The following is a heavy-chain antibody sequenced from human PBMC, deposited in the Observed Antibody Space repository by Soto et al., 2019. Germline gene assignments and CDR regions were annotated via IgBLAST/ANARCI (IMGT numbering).Heavy chain of an antibody. CDR3: ARERVLRYFDWLLPNDAFDI. CDR2: INHSGST. CDR1: GGSFSGYY. Sequence: PSESLSLTCAVYGGSFSGYYWSWIRQPPRKGLDWIGEINHSGSTNYNPSLKSRVTISVDTSKNQFSLKLSSVTAAVTAVYYCARERVLRYFDWLLPNDAFDIWGQGTMVTVSS. J-gene: IGHJ3*02. D-gene: IGHD3-9*01. V-gene: IGHV4-34*01.